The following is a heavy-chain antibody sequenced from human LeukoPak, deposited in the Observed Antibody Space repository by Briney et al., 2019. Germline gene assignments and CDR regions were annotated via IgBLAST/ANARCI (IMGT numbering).Heavy chain of an antibody. V-gene: IGHV4-39*01. CDR2: IYYSGST. Sequence: SETLSLNCTVSRGSISSSTYYWGWIRQPPGKGLEWIGSIYYSGSTYYNPSLKSRVTISVDTSKNQFSLNLSSVTAADTAVYYCAVYSSSWRDYFDYWGQGTLVTVSS. CDR1: RGSISSSTYY. CDR3: AVYSSSWRDYFDY. D-gene: IGHD6-13*01. J-gene: IGHJ4*02.